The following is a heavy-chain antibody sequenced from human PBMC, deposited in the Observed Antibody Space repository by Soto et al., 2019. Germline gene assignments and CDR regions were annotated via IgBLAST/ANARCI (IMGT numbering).Heavy chain of an antibody. Sequence: GGSLRLSCAASGFTFDDYAMHWVRQAPGKGLEWVSGISWNSGSIGYADSVKGRFTISRDNAKNSLYLQMNSLRAEDTALYYCAKQVEGVYPPYYCSSTSCYGAFDIWGQGTMVTVSS. CDR2: ISWNSGSI. D-gene: IGHD2-2*01. V-gene: IGHV3-9*01. CDR3: AKQVEGVYPPYYCSSTSCYGAFDI. CDR1: GFTFDDYA. J-gene: IGHJ3*02.